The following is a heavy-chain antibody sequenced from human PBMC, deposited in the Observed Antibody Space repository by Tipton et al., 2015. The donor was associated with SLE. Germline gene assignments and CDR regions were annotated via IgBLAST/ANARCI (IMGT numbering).Heavy chain of an antibody. J-gene: IGHJ3*02. CDR2: IYTSGST. CDR3: AREVDYYDSSGHYYDAFDI. Sequence: TLSLTCTVSGGSISSYYWSWIRQPPGKGLEWIGYIYTSGSTNYNPSLKSRVTISVDTSKNQFSLKLSSVTAADTAVYYCAREVDYYDSSGHYYDAFDIWGQGTMVTVSS. CDR1: GGSISSYY. V-gene: IGHV4-4*08. D-gene: IGHD3-22*01.